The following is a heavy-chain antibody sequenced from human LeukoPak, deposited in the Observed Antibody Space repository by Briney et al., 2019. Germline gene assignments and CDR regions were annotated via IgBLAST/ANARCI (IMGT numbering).Heavy chain of an antibody. V-gene: IGHV1-69*13. Sequence: SVKVSCKASGGTFSSYAISWVRQAPGQGLEWMGGIIPNFGTANYAQKFQGRVTITADESTSTAYMELSSLRSEDTAVYYCARALEWLLFPQGEGSWFDPWGQGTLVTVSS. CDR1: GGTFSSYA. CDR3: ARALEWLLFPQGEGSWFDP. D-gene: IGHD3-3*01. J-gene: IGHJ5*02. CDR2: IIPNFGTA.